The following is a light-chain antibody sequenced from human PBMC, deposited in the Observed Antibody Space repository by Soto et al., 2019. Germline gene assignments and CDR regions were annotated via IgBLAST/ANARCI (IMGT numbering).Light chain of an antibody. CDR2: AAS. CDR3: QQSYSIPPLT. V-gene: IGKV1-39*01. CDR1: QTISMY. Sequence: QMTQAPSSLSASVGDRVTITCRASQTISMYLNWYQQKPGKAPILLISAASSLQTGVPSRFNGSGSGTDFTLTISSLQPEDFATYYCQQSYSIPPLTFGGGTRVEIK. J-gene: IGKJ4*01.